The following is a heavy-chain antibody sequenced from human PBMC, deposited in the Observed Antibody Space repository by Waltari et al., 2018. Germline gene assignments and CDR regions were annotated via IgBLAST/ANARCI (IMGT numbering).Heavy chain of an antibody. CDR3: AKDSSGYDDNFDY. CDR2: ISWNSGSI. Sequence: EVQLVESGGGLVQPGRSLRLSCAASGFTFDDYAMHWVRQAPGKGLEWVSGISWNSGSIGYADSVKGRFTISRDNAKNSLYLQMNSLRAEDTALYYCAKDSSGYDDNFDYWGQGTLVTVSS. D-gene: IGHD5-12*01. V-gene: IGHV3-9*01. CDR1: GFTFDDYA. J-gene: IGHJ4*02.